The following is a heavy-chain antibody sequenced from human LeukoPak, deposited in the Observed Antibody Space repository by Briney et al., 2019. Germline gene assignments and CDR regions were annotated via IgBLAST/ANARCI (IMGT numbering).Heavy chain of an antibody. CDR2: IYYSGST. CDR3: ARLPPFDI. J-gene: IGHJ3*02. V-gene: IGHV4-39*01. Sequence: PSETLSLTCTVSGGSISSYYWSWIRQPPGKGLEWIGSIYYSGSTYYNPSLKSRVTISVDTSKNQFSLKLSSVTAADTAVYYCARLPPFDIWGQGTMVTVSS. CDR1: GGSISSYY.